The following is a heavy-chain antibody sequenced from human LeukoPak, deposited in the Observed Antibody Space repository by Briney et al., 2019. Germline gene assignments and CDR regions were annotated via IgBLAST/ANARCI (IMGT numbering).Heavy chain of an antibody. V-gene: IGHV1-18*01. CDR1: GYSFTIYG. Sequence: GASGTVSCTASGYSFTIYGISWVRQAPGQGLEWMGWISAYNGNTNYAQKLQGRVTMTTDKSTSAAYMELRSLRSDDTAVYYCARAFNHLYYYDSSGLGPLDYWGQGTLVTVSS. CDR3: ARAFNHLYYYDSSGLGPLDY. J-gene: IGHJ4*02. D-gene: IGHD3-22*01. CDR2: ISAYNGNT.